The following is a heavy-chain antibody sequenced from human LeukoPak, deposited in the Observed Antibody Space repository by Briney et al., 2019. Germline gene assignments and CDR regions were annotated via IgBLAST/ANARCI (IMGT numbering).Heavy chain of an antibody. D-gene: IGHD4-17*01. CDR1: GGSISSYY. V-gene: IGHV4-59*01. CDR2: IYYSGST. Sequence: PSETLSLTCTVSGGSISSYYWSWIRQPPGKGLGWIGYIYYSGSTNYNPSLKSRVTISVDTSKNQFSLKLSSVTAADTAVYYCARTKYGDYADYWGQGTLVTVSS. J-gene: IGHJ4*02. CDR3: ARTKYGDYADY.